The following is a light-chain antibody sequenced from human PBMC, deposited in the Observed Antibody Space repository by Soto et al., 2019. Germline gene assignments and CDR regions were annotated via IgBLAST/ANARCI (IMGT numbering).Light chain of an antibody. Sequence: EIVLTQSPGTLSLSPGERATLSCRASESVSSHYIGWYQQRRGQAPRLLIYGTGNRAPGIPDRFSGDGAGTDFTLTITRLEPEDFAVYYCQQRSNWPLGTFGGGTKVDIK. V-gene: IGKV3D-20*02. CDR2: GTG. CDR1: ESVSSHY. CDR3: QQRSNWPLGT. J-gene: IGKJ4*01.